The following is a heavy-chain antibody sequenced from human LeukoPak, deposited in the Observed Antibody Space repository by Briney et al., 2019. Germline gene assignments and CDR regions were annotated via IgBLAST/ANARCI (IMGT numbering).Heavy chain of an antibody. Sequence: PGGSLRLSCVASGFTFSSYWMHWVRQAPRKGLVWVSRINGDGRNINYADSVRGRFTISRDNAKNSLYLQMNSLRAEDTAVYYCARDLFWSGSRDYYMDVWGKGTTVTVSS. D-gene: IGHD3-3*01. CDR1: GFTFSSYW. V-gene: IGHV3-74*01. J-gene: IGHJ6*03. CDR2: INGDGRNI. CDR3: ARDLFWSGSRDYYMDV.